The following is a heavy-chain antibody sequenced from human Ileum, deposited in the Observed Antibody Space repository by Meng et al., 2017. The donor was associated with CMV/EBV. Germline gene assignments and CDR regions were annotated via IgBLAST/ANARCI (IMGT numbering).Heavy chain of an antibody. V-gene: IGHV3-21*01. J-gene: IGHJ3*01. Sequence: GGSLRLSCSASGFSFDTYRISWVRQAPGKGLEWVASISNSGRKIFSAESLKGRFIISRDNDRKAVFLQMNSLTPEDTAVYYCARVTTYLYDIMGAFDFWGRGTMVTVSS. CDR3: ARVTTYLYDIMGAFDF. D-gene: IGHD4-11*01. CDR2: ISNSGRKI. CDR1: GFSFDTYR.